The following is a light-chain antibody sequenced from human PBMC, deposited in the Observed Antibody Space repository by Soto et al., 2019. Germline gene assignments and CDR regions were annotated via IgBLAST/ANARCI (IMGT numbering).Light chain of an antibody. J-gene: IGLJ2*01. V-gene: IGLV2-14*01. Sequence: QSASVSGSPGQSITISCTGTSSDVGGYNYVSWYQHHPGKAPKLMIYEVSNRPSGVSNRFSGSKSGNTASLTISGLQAEDEADYYCSSYTSSSTDVVFGGGTKVTVL. CDR2: EVS. CDR1: SSDVGGYNY. CDR3: SSYTSSSTDVV.